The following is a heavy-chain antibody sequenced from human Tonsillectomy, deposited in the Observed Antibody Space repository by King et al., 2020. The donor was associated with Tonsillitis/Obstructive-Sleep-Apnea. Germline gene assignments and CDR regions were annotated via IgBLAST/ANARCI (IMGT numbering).Heavy chain of an antibody. CDR3: AKAPPHDYKPPYYFDY. V-gene: IGHV3-53*01. Sequence: VQLVESGGGLIQPGGSLRLSCAASGFTVSGNYMSWVRQAPGKGLEWVSVIYSDGTTYYADSVKGRFTISRDNSKNTLYLQMNSLRAEDTAVYYCAKAPPHDYKPPYYFDYWGQGTLVTVSS. J-gene: IGHJ4*02. D-gene: IGHD4-11*01. CDR1: GFTVSGNY. CDR2: IYSDGTT.